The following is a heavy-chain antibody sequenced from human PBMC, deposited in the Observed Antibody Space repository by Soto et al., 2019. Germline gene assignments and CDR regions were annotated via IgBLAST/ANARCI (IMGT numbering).Heavy chain of an antibody. D-gene: IGHD6-13*01. CDR1: GFTFSSHW. CDR2: IKEDGSAK. Sequence: PGGSLRLSCAASGFTFSSHWMSWVRQGPGKGLEWVANIKEDGSAKYYVDSVRGRFTMSRDNAKNSHYLQMNSLRVEDTAVYYCARIAAAGRGMDVWGKGTTVTVSS. J-gene: IGHJ6*04. CDR3: ARIAAAGRGMDV. V-gene: IGHV3-7*01.